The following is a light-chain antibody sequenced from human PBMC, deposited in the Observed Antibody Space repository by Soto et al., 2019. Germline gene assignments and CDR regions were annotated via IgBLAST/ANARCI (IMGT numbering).Light chain of an antibody. CDR1: MRDVGAYNL. Sequence: QSALTQPASVSGSPGQSITISCAGTMRDVGAYNLVSWYQQHPGRAPQLIIYDSNKRPSGIPDRFSGSKSGASATLGITGLQTGDEADYYCATWDSSLSVVVFGGGTKLTVL. V-gene: IGLV1-51*01. CDR2: DSN. CDR3: ATWDSSLSVVV. J-gene: IGLJ2*01.